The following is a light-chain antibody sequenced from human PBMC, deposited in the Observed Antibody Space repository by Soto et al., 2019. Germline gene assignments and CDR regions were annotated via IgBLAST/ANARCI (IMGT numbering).Light chain of an antibody. CDR3: QRYTYWPRT. Sequence: EIVMTQSPATLSVSPGERATLSCRASQSVGSNLACYQQKPGQAPRLLIYGASTRAAGISPRFSGGGYGTAFSLTISSLQSGDFGVYYCQRYTYWPRTFGQGTKVGIK. J-gene: IGKJ1*01. CDR2: GAS. CDR1: QSVGSN. V-gene: IGKV3-15*01.